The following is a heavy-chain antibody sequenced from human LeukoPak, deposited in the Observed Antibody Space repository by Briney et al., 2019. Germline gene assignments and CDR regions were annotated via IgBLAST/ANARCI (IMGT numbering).Heavy chain of an antibody. CDR3: ARDRIVGAVGIDY. V-gene: IGHV3-30-3*01. CDR1: GFTFSSYA. D-gene: IGHD1-26*01. CDR2: ISYDGSNK. Sequence: GRSLRLSCAASGFTFSSYAMNWVRQAPGKGLEWVAVISYDGSNKYYADSVKGRFTISRDNSKNTLYLQMNSLRAEDTAVYYCARDRIVGAVGIDYWGQGTLVTVSS. J-gene: IGHJ4*02.